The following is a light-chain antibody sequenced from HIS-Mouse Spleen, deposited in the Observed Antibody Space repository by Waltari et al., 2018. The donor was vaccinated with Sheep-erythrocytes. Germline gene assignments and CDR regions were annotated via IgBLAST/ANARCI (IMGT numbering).Light chain of an antibody. J-gene: IGLJ3*02. CDR2: EVS. Sequence: QSALTQPPSASGSPGQSVTISCTGTSSDVGGYNYVSWYQQHPGKAPKLMIYEVSKRPSGVQARFSGSKSGNTASLTVSGLQAEDEADYYCSSYAGSNNWVFGGGTKLTVL. V-gene: IGLV2-8*01. CDR1: SSDVGGYNY. CDR3: SSYAGSNNWV.